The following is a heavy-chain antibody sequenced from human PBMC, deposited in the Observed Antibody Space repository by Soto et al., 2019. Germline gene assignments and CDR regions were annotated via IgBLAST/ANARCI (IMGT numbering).Heavy chain of an antibody. CDR1: GFTFSSYS. Sequence: PGGSLRLSCAASGFTFSSYSMNWVRQAPGKGLEWVSSISSSSSYIYYADSVKGRFTISRDNAKNSLYLQMNSLRAKDTAVYYCARLGGYCSGGSCPYGMDVWGQGTTVTVSS. CDR3: ARLGGYCSGGSCPYGMDV. D-gene: IGHD2-15*01. CDR2: ISSSSSYI. J-gene: IGHJ6*02. V-gene: IGHV3-21*01.